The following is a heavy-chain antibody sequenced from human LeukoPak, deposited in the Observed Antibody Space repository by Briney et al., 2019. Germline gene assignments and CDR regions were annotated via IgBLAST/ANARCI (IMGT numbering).Heavy chain of an antibody. D-gene: IGHD3-10*01. J-gene: IGHJ4*02. CDR2: IKEDGSEI. CDR3: TRTPDGVDY. Sequence: GGSLRLSCAASGFTFSSYWMTWVRQAPGKGLEWVANIKEDGSEIFYVDSVKGRFTISRDNARNSLYLQMNSLRAEDTAVYYCTRTPDGVDYWGQGTLVTVSS. V-gene: IGHV3-7*01. CDR1: GFTFSSYW.